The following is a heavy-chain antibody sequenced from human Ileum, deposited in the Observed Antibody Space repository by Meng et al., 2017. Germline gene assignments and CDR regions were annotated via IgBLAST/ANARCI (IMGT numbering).Heavy chain of an antibody. D-gene: IGHD3-10*01. CDR1: GFTFGSYA. CDR2: ISGSGGST. Sequence: EVQLFEPGGGLVQPGVSLRLPFAASGFTFGSYARSWVRQAPGKGLEWVSAISGSGGSTYYADSVKGRFTISRDNSKNTLYLQMYSLTVDDTAIYYCVCFGGFSGFDPWGQGTLVTVSS. CDR3: VCFGGFSGFDP. V-gene: IGHV3-23*01. J-gene: IGHJ5*02.